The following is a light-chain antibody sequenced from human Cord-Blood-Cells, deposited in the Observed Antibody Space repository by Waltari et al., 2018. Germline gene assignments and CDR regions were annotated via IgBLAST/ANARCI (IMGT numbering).Light chain of an antibody. V-gene: IGKV1-6*01. J-gene: IGKJ1*01. Sequence: AIQMTLSPSSLSASVGDRVTITCRASQGIRNGLGWYQQKPGKAPKLLIYAASSLQSGGPSRFRCSGSGTEFTLTISSLQPEDFATDYCLQDYNYPWTFGQGTKVEIK. CDR2: AAS. CDR3: LQDYNYPWT. CDR1: QGIRNG.